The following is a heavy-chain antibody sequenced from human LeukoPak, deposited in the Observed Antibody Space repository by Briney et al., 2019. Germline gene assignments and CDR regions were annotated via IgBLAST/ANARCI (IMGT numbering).Heavy chain of an antibody. CDR3: AKDDDWGRFKD. Sequence: GGTLRLSCAASGFTFRSHGMNWVRQAPGKGLEWVSGISPSGGITYYTDSVRGRFTISRDNSKNTVSLQMNSLRGEDTAVYYCAKDDDWGRFKDWGQGTLVTVSS. J-gene: IGHJ1*01. V-gene: IGHV3-23*01. CDR2: ISPSGGIT. D-gene: IGHD3-16*01. CDR1: GFTFRSHG.